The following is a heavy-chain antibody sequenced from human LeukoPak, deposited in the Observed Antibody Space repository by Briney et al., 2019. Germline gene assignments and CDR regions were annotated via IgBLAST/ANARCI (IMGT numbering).Heavy chain of an antibody. CDR2: INHSGST. CDR3: ARHSPLLWVGEPYFDY. D-gene: IGHD1-26*01. V-gene: IGHV4-34*01. J-gene: IGHJ4*02. CDR1: GGSFSGYY. Sequence: PSETLSLTCAVYGGSFSGYYWSWIRQPPGKGLEWIGEINHSGSTNYNPSLKSRVTISVDTSKNQFSLKLSSVTAADTAVYYCARHSPLLWVGEPYFDYWGQGTLVTVSS.